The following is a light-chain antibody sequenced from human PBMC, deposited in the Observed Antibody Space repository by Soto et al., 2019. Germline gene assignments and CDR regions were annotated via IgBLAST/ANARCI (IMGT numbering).Light chain of an antibody. CDR1: QSISSY. V-gene: IGKV1-39*01. J-gene: IGKJ1*01. Sequence: TMSAASLSPTIRDRVTLTCRASQSISSYLNWYQQKPGKAPKLLIYAASSLQSGVPSRFSGSGSGTDFTLTISSLQPGDFAPYYCQQCYGILRTFCQGTKVDIK. CDR3: QQCYGILRT. CDR2: AAS.